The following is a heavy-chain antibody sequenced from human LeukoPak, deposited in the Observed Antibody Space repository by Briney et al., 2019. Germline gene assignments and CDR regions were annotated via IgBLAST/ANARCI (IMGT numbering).Heavy chain of an antibody. CDR3: AKGSRSGGSYYFDY. J-gene: IGHJ4*02. Sequence: GGSLRLSCAASGFTFSDYYMSWIRQAPGKGLEWVSYISSSSSYTNYADSVKGRFTISRDNSKNTLYLQMNSLRAEDTAVYYCAKGSRSGGSYYFDYWGQGTLVTVSS. CDR1: GFTFSDYY. CDR2: ISSSSSYT. D-gene: IGHD2-15*01. V-gene: IGHV3-11*05.